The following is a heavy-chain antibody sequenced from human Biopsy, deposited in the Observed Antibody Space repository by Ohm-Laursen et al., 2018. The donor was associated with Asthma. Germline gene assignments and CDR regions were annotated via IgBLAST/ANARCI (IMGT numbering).Heavy chain of an antibody. Sequence: SLRLSCTASGFSFGSYGMHWVRQAPGKGLELVAVMSFDGRQTYYGDSVKGRFTISRDDSKDTVYLQMNSLRAEDTAVYYCAKGRYKWNDGYYGLDVWGQGTTVTVS. J-gene: IGHJ6*02. CDR3: AKGRYKWNDGYYGLDV. CDR1: GFSFGSYG. D-gene: IGHD1-20*01. V-gene: IGHV3-30*18. CDR2: MSFDGRQT.